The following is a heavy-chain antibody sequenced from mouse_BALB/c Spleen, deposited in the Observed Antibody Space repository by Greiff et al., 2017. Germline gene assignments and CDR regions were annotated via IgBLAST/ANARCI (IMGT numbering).Heavy chain of an antibody. CDR1: GFTFSSFG. D-gene: IGHD2-14*01. CDR3: ARRNYRYDRFAY. CDR2: ISSGSSTI. J-gene: IGHJ3*01. Sequence: EVQGVESGGGLVQPGGSRKLSCAASGFTFSSFGMHWVRQAPEKGLGWVAYISSGSSTIYYDKTVKGRFTISRDNPKNTLFLQMTSLRSEDTAMYYCARRNYRYDRFAYWGQGTLVTVSA. V-gene: IGHV5-17*02.